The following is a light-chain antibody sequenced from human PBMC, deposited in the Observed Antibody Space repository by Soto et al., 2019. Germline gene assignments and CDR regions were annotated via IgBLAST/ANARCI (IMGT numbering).Light chain of an antibody. J-gene: IGKJ2*01. Sequence: EIMMTQSPATLSVSPGERATLSCRASQSVSNKLAWYQQKPGRAPRLLIYGASTRATGIPARFSGSGSGTEFTLNISSLQSEDLAVYYCQQYNNWPPRYTFGQGTKLEIK. CDR1: QSVSNK. V-gene: IGKV3-15*01. CDR3: QQYNNWPPRYT. CDR2: GAS.